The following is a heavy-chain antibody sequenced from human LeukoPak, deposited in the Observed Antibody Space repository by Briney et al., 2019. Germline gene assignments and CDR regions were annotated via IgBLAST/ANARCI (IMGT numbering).Heavy chain of an antibody. CDR1: GGSISSQY. J-gene: IGHJ5*02. CDR2: IYYSGST. V-gene: IGHV4-59*08. D-gene: IGHD5-12*01. Sequence: SETLSLTCTVSGGSISSQYWSWIRQPPGKGLEWIGYIYYSGSTSYNPSLKSRVTISVDTSKNQFSLKLSSVTAADTAVYYCARRREIYWFDPWGQGTLVTVSS. CDR3: ARRREIYWFDP.